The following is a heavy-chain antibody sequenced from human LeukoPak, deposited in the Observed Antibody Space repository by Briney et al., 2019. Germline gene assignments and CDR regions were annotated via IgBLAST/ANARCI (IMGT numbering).Heavy chain of an antibody. CDR1: GFTFSSYD. J-gene: IGHJ4*02. CDR3: ARGGPQYSSSWCFDY. CDR2: IGTAGDT. Sequence: GGSLRLSCAASGFTFSSYDMHWVRQATGKGLEWVSAIGTAGDTYYPGSVKGRFTISRDNAKNSLYLQMNSLRAEDTAVYYCARGGPQYSSSWCFDYWGQGTPVTVSS. D-gene: IGHD6-13*01. V-gene: IGHV3-13*01.